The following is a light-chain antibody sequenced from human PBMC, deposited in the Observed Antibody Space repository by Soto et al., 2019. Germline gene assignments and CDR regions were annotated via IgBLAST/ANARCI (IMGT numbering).Light chain of an antibody. Sequence: QAALTQPASVSGSPGQSITISCAGTMRDIGAYNLVSWYQQHLGKAPKLMIYNVYDRPSGISYRFSGSKSGNTASLTISGLQGEDEADYYCSAYTVSRTYVFGTGTKATVL. V-gene: IGLV2-14*03. CDR1: MRDIGAYNL. CDR2: NVY. CDR3: SAYTVSRTYV. J-gene: IGLJ1*01.